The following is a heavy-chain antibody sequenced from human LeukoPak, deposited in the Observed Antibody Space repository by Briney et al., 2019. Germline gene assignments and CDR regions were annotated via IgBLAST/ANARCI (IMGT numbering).Heavy chain of an antibody. Sequence: PSETLSLTCAVSGYSISSGYYWGWIRQPPGKGLERIGSVYHSGSTYYNPSLKSRVTISVDTSKNQFSLKLSSVTAADTAVYYCASRPSIAAAGPDYWGQGTLVTVSS. D-gene: IGHD6-13*01. J-gene: IGHJ4*02. CDR1: GYSISSGYY. CDR3: ASRPSIAAAGPDY. V-gene: IGHV4-38-2*01. CDR2: VYHSGST.